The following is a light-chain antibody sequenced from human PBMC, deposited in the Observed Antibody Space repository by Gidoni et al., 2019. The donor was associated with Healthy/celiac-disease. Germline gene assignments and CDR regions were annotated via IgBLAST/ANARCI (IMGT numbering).Light chain of an antibody. CDR3: QQSYSTLWT. Sequence: DIQMPQYPSSLSASVGDRVTITFRASQSISSYLNWYQQKPGKAPKLLIYAASSLQSGVPSRFSGSGSGTDFTLTISSLQPADFATYYCQQSYSTLWTFXQXTKVEIK. V-gene: IGKV1-39*01. CDR2: AAS. J-gene: IGKJ1*01. CDR1: QSISSY.